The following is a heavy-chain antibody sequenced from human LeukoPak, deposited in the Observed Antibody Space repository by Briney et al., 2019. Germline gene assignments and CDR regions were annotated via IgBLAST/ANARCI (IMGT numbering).Heavy chain of an antibody. CDR1: GGSFSGYY. Sequence: PSETLSLTCAVYGGSFSGYYWYWIRQPPGKGLEGIGEINLNGTTNYNPSPKSRVTISVDTSKNQFSLKLSSVTAADTAVYYCARGENYCGNSGYDYWGQGTLVTVSS. D-gene: IGHD3-22*01. V-gene: IGHV4-34*01. J-gene: IGHJ4*02. CDR3: ARGENYCGNSGYDY. CDR2: INLNGTT.